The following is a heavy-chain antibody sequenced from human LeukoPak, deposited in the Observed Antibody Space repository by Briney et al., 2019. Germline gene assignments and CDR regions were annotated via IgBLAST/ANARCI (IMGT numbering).Heavy chain of an antibody. J-gene: IGHJ4*02. Sequence: ASVKVSCKASGYTFTNYGINWVRQAPGQGPEWMGWISSYNANTFYAHKLQGRLTLTTDASASTAYMELRSLRSDDTAVYYCARDSFHPGDSLKFTFDYWGQGTLVTVSS. V-gene: IGHV1-18*01. D-gene: IGHD3-22*01. CDR3: ARDSFHPGDSLKFTFDY. CDR2: ISSYNANT. CDR1: GYTFTNYG.